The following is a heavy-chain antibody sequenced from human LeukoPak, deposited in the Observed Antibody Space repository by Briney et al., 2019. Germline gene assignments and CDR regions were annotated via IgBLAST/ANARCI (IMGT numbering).Heavy chain of an antibody. CDR3: ASQGTYYYDSSGYYPDY. Sequence: GGSLRLSCAASGFTFSSYAMSWVRQAPGKGLEWVSAISGSGGSTYYADSVKGRFTISRDNSKNTPYLQMNSLRAEDTAVYYCASQGTYYYDSSGYYPDYWGQGTLVTVSS. D-gene: IGHD3-22*01. CDR1: GFTFSSYA. CDR2: ISGSGGST. V-gene: IGHV3-23*01. J-gene: IGHJ4*02.